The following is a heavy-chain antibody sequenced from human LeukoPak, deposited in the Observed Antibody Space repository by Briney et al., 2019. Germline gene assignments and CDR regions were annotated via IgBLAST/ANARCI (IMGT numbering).Heavy chain of an antibody. CDR3: ARSLPHYETPGLNALDI. CDR2: IYYSGST. D-gene: IGHD4-17*01. CDR1: GGSISSSSYY. Sequence: SETLSLTCTVSGGSISSSSYYWGWIRQPPGKGLEWIGSIYYSGSTYYNPSLKSRVTISVDTSKNQFSLKLSSVTAADTAVYYCARSLPHYETPGLNALDIWGQGTMVTVSS. V-gene: IGHV4-39*07. J-gene: IGHJ3*02.